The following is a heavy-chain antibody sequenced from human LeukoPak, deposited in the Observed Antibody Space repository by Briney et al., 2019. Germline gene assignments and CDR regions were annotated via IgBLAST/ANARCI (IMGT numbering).Heavy chain of an antibody. D-gene: IGHD3-9*01. CDR1: GFTFSSYG. V-gene: IGHV3-33*01. CDR2: MWYDGNNK. Sequence: GSLRLSCAASGFTFSSYGMHWVRQAPGKGLEWVAVMWYDGNNKYYADSVKGRFTISRDNSKNTLYLQMSSLRAEDTAVYYCARSTSSEYDIYHFDYWGQGTLVTVSS. CDR3: ARSTSSEYDIYHFDY. J-gene: IGHJ4*02.